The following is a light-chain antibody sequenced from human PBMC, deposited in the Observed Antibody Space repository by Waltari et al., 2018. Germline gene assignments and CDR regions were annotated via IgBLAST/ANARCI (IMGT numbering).Light chain of an antibody. V-gene: IGKV3-11*01. CDR1: QSVSSY. Sequence: ELVLTQSPATLSLCPGDRATLSCRPSQSVSSYLAWYQQKPGQAPRLLIYDASNRATGIPARFSGSGSGTDFTLTISSLEPEDFAVYYCQQRSNWPPGGPFTFGPGTKVDIK. J-gene: IGKJ3*01. CDR3: QQRSNWPPGGPFT. CDR2: DAS.